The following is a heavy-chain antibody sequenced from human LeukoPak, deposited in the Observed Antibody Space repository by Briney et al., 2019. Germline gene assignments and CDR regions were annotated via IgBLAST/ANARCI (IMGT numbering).Heavy chain of an antibody. J-gene: IGHJ4*02. CDR3: VREIHGSFDY. V-gene: IGHV3-21*01. Sequence: GGSLRLSCAASGFSFSTYYVNWVRQAPGKGLEWVACISSGSTYIFHADSVRGRFAVSRDNDKKSLYLQMNSLRADDTAVYYCVREIHGSFDYWGRGSLVTVSS. CDR2: ISSGSTYI. CDR1: GFSFSTYY.